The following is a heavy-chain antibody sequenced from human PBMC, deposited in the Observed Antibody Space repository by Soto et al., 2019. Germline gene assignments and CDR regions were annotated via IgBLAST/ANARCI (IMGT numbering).Heavy chain of an antibody. J-gene: IGHJ4*02. CDR2: INPSIGTT. D-gene: IGHD1-26*01. V-gene: IGHV1-46*03. CDR1: GYTFTSQN. Sequence: ASVKVYCKASGYTFTSQNMHWVRQAPGQGLEWMGVINPSIGTTTYAQKFQGRVTMTSDTSTSSVYMEVSRLRSEDTAVYYCISTLGARFDYWGQRTLVTVSS. CDR3: ISTLGARFDY.